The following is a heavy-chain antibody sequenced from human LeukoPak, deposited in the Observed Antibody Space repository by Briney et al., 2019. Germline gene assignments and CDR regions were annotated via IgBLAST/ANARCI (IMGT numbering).Heavy chain of an antibody. CDR2: VSANGRT. CDR1: RGSITGDPHY. D-gene: IGHD3-22*01. CDR3: ARANYYDSTGCYHDY. V-gene: IGHV4-61*09. J-gene: IGHJ4*02. Sequence: SETLSLTCSVYRGSITGDPHYWTWIRQTAGKGLEWIGHVSANGRTTYNPSLKSRVAISVDTSKKKFFLRLDSVTAADTAVYYCARANYYDSTGCYHDYWGQGTLVTVSS.